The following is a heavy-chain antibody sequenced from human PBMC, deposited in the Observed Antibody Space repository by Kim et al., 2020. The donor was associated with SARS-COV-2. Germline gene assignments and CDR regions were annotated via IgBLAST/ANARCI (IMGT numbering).Heavy chain of an antibody. CDR2: MDYSGTI. Sequence: SETLSLTCTVSGGSITSHYWDWIRQTPDMGLEWIASMDYSGTITYNPSLKSRVTISVETSNQVSLKLRSVTAADTAMYYCARDLSGSGTFYNLASWGQGIQVTVSS. J-gene: IGHJ4*02. CDR1: GGSITSHY. CDR3: ARDLSGSGTFYNLAS. V-gene: IGHV4-59*11. D-gene: IGHD3-10*01.